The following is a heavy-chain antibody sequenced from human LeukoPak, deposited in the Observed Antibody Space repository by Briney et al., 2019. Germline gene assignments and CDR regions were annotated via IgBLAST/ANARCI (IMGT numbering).Heavy chain of an antibody. CDR1: GGSISSYY. V-gene: IGHV4-59*08. CDR2: IYYSGST. J-gene: IGHJ4*02. Sequence: SETLSLTCTVSGGSISSYYWSWIRQPPGKGLEWIGYIYYSGSTNYNPSLKSRVTISVDTSKNQFSLKLSSVTAADTAVYYCARWQRGESPSFDYWGQGTLVTVSS. D-gene: IGHD3-16*01. CDR3: ARWQRGESPSFDY.